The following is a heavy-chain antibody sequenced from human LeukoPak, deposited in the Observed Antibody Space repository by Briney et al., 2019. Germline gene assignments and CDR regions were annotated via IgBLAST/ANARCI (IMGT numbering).Heavy chain of an antibody. Sequence: SETLSLTCAVYGGSFSGYYWSWIRQPPGKGLEWIGEINHSGSTNYNSSLKSRVTISVDRSKNQFSLKLSSVTAADTAVYYCARENVDTAMVNRLERVTDIWGQGTMVTVSS. CDR3: ARENVDTAMVNRLERVTDI. CDR1: GGSFSGYY. D-gene: IGHD5-18*01. CDR2: INHSGST. V-gene: IGHV4-34*01. J-gene: IGHJ3*02.